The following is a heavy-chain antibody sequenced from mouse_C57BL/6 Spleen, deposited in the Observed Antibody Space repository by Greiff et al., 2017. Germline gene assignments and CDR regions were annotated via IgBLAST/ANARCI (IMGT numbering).Heavy chain of an antibody. CDR2: ISSGGSYT. V-gene: IGHV5-6*01. D-gene: IGHD1-1*01. CDR1: GFTFSSYG. J-gene: IGHJ4*01. CDR3: ARHYGSSYAMDY. Sequence: DVQLQESGGDLVKPGGSLKLSCAASGFTFSSYGMSWVRQTPDKRLEWVATISSGGSYTYYPDSVKGRFTISRDNAKNTLYLQMSSLKSEDTAMYYCARHYGSSYAMDYWGQGTSVTVSS.